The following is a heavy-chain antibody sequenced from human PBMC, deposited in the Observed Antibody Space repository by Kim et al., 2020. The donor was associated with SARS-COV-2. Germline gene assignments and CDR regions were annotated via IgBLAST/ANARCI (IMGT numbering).Heavy chain of an antibody. CDR1: GGSFSGYY. CDR3: ARGREYCSSTSCYMRGGRRYYYMDV. CDR2: INHSGST. D-gene: IGHD2-2*02. Sequence: SETLSLTCAVYGGSFSGYYWSWIRQPPGKGLEWIGEINHSGSTNYNPSLKSRVTISVDTSKNQFSLKLSSVTAADTAVYYCARGREYCSSTSCYMRGGRRYYYMDVWGKGTTVTVSS. J-gene: IGHJ6*03. V-gene: IGHV4-34*01.